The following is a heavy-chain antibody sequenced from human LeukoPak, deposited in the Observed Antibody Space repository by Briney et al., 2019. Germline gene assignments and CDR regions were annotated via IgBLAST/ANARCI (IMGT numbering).Heavy chain of an antibody. Sequence: PGGSLRLSCAASGFTVSSNYMSWVRQAPGKGLEWGSATYIGGGTYYADSLKGRFTISRYNSKNTLYLQMNSLRAEDTAVYYCATISRIGYCSSTSCLSFDYWGQGTLVTVSS. CDR1: GFTVSSNY. D-gene: IGHD2-2*01. V-gene: IGHV3-66*02. CDR2: TYIGGGT. J-gene: IGHJ4*02. CDR3: ATISRIGYCSSTSCLSFDY.